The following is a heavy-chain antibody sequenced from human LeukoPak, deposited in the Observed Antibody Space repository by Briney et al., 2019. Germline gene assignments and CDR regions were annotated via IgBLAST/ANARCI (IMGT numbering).Heavy chain of an antibody. CDR3: AELGITMIGGV. D-gene: IGHD3-10*02. CDR1: GFTFSSNY. Sequence: GGSLRLSCAASGFTFSSNYMSWVRQAPGKGLEWVSVIYSGGSTYYSDSVKGRFTISRDNSKNTLYLQMNSLRAEDTAVYYCAELGITMIGGVWGKGTTVTVSS. CDR2: IYSGGST. V-gene: IGHV3-66*01. J-gene: IGHJ6*04.